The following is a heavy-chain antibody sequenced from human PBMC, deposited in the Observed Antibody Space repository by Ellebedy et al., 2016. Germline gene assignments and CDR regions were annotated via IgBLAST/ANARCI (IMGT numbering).Heavy chain of an antibody. CDR2: ASHDRCYQ. V-gene: IGHV3-30*03. CDR1: GFVISVFG. D-gene: IGHD3-10*01. CDR3: ARSRGIRGSEHFFDMDI. Sequence: GGSLRLSCAASGFVISVFGMHWLRQVPGKGLEWVAVASHDRCYQCYADSVKGRFIISRDDSKNTLYLEVESLRPEDTAIYYCARSRGIRGSEHFFDMDIWGQGTTVTVSS. J-gene: IGHJ6*01.